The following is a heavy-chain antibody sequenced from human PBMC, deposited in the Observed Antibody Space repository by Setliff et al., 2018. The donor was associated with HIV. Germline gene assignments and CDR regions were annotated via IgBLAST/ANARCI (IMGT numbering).Heavy chain of an antibody. CDR1: GFPFYNYA. D-gene: IGHD6-19*01. J-gene: IGHJ4*02. V-gene: IGHV3-30*04. CDR2: ISFDGNNK. Sequence: GGSLRLSCAASGFPFYNYAMHWVRQAPGKGLEWVAVISFDGNNKHSADSVKGRFTISRDNSKNTLFLQMNSLRAEDTAVCYCARDGSGYSSAGYYFDYWGQGTLVTVSS. CDR3: ARDGSGYSSAGYYFDY.